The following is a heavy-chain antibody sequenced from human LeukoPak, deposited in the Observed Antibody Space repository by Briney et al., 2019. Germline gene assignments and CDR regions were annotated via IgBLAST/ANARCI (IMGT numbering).Heavy chain of an antibody. Sequence: GGSLRLSCGAYGFTFNNYWMSWVRQAPGRGLEWLATIWPDGSEKRYVDSLRGRVTISRDNVERSLYLQMNSLRAEDTAVYYCAKLKGQVTTWDSWGLGIRVTVSS. CDR1: GFTFNNYW. D-gene: IGHD2-21*02. J-gene: IGHJ5*01. V-gene: IGHV3-7*03. CDR3: AKLKGQVTTWDS. CDR2: IWPDGSEK.